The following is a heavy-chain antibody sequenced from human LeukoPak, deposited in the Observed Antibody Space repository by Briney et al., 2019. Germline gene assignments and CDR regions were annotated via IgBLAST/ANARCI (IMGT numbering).Heavy chain of an antibody. Sequence: ASVKVSCKASGYTFTGYYMHWVRQAPGQGLEWMGWINPNSGGTNYAQKFQGRVTMTRDTSVSTAYMELSRLRSDDTAVYYCASVGENYGSGGDYFDYWGQGTLVTVSS. D-gene: IGHD3-10*01. CDR1: GYTFTGYY. CDR2: INPNSGGT. V-gene: IGHV1-2*02. CDR3: ASVGENYGSGGDYFDY. J-gene: IGHJ4*02.